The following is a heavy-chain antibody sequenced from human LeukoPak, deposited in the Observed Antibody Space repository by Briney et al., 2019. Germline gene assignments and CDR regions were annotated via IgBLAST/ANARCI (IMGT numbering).Heavy chain of an antibody. J-gene: IGHJ4*02. CDR2: IYHSGST. D-gene: IGHD1-26*01. Sequence: PSETLSLTCTVSGYSISSGYYWGWIRQPPGKGLEWIGSIYHSGSTYYNPALKSRVTISVDTSKNQFSLKLSSVIAADTAVYYCAGIIVGATSYDYWGQGTLVTVSS. CDR3: AGIIVGATSYDY. V-gene: IGHV4-38-2*02. CDR1: GYSISSGYY.